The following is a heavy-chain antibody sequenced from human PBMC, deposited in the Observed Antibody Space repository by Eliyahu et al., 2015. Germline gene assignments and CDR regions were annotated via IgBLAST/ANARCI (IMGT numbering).Heavy chain of an antibody. Sequence: QVQLVESGGGVVQPGRSXXXSCAASGFTFSSXGXHWVRQAPGKGLEWVAVIWYDGSNKYYADSLKGRFIISRDNSKNTLYLQMNSLRAEDTAMYYCARDSTEVTPPYYYYSMDVWGQGTTVTVSS. D-gene: IGHD4-23*01. CDR1: GFTFSSXG. CDR2: IWYDGSNK. V-gene: IGHV3-33*01. CDR3: ARDSTEVTPPYYYYSMDV. J-gene: IGHJ6*02.